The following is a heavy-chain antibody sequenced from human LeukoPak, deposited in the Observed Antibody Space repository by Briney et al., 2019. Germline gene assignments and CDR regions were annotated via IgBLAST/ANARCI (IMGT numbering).Heavy chain of an antibody. V-gene: IGHV3-23*01. CDR3: AKDLFDIVVVVAATWDAFDI. J-gene: IGHJ3*02. CDR1: GFTFSSYA. D-gene: IGHD2-15*01. Sequence: PGGSLRFSCAASGFTFSSYAMSWVRQAPGKGLEWVSAISGSGGSTYYADSVKGRFTISRDNSKNTLYLQMNSLRAEDTAVYYCAKDLFDIVVVVAATWDAFDIWGQGTMVTVSS. CDR2: ISGSGGST.